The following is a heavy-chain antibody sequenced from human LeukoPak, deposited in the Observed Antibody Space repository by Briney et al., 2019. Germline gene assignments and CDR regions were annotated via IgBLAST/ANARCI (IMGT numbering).Heavy chain of an antibody. V-gene: IGHV6-1*01. D-gene: IGHD6-6*01. J-gene: IGHJ4*02. CDR1: GDSVSSNSAA. Sequence: SQTLSFTCAISGDSVSSNSAAWNWIRQSPSRGLEWLGRTYYKSKWYNDYAVSVKSRITINSDTSENQFSLHLNSVTPEDTAVYYCARDSGSYSSSYRFDSWGQGTLVTVSS. CDR2: TYYKSKWYN. CDR3: ARDSGSYSSSYRFDS.